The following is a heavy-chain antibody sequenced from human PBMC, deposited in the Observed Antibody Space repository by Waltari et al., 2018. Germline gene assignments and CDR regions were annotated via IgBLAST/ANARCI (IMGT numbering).Heavy chain of an antibody. CDR2: VDPEDGET. V-gene: IGHV1-69-2*01. CDR1: GYTFTDYY. D-gene: IGHD6-13*01. Sequence: EVQLVQSGAEVKKPGATVKISCKASGYTFTDYYIHWVQQAPGKGIEWMGRVDPEDGETIYAEKFQGKVTITADTSTDTAYMELSSLRSEDTAVYYCATGSSPSGDYWGQGTLVTVSS. J-gene: IGHJ4*02. CDR3: ATGSSPSGDY.